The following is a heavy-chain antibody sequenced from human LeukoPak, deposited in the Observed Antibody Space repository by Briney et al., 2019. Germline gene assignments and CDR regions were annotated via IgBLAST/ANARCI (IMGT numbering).Heavy chain of an antibody. Sequence: ASVKVSCKSSGYXFTRYYMRWVREAPGQGLEWMGKINPSGGSPSYAQKFQGRVTMTSDTSTSTLYKEMSSLRSEDTAVYYCARDDNGRTAHGYWGQGNLVTVSS. J-gene: IGHJ4*02. D-gene: IGHD2-8*01. CDR3: ARDDNGRTAHGY. CDR1: GYXFTRYY. V-gene: IGHV1-46*01. CDR2: INPSGGSP.